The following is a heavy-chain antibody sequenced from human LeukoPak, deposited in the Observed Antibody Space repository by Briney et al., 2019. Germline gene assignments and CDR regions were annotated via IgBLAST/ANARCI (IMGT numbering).Heavy chain of an antibody. CDR1: GFTFSIYA. J-gene: IGHJ4*02. V-gene: IGHV3-23*01. Sequence: GGSLRLSCAASGFTFSIYAMSWVRQAPGKGLEWVSAISGSGGSTYYADSVKGRFTISRDNSKNTLYLQMNSLRAEDTAVYYCAKVRRGGDFWFRALDYWGQGTLVTVSS. D-gene: IGHD3-3*01. CDR3: AKVRRGGDFWFRALDY. CDR2: ISGSGGST.